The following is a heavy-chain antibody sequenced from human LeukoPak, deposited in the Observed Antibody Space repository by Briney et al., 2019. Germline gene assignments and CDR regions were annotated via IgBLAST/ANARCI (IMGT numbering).Heavy chain of an antibody. CDR3: AKDSVGDAFDI. D-gene: IGHD3-16*01. Sequence: GGSLRLSCAASGFTFSSYGMHWVRQAPGKGLGWVAVISYDGSNKYYADSVKGRFTISRDNSKNTLYLQMNSLRAEDTAVYYCAKDSVGDAFDIWGQGTMVTVSS. CDR1: GFTFSSYG. CDR2: ISYDGSNK. V-gene: IGHV3-30*18. J-gene: IGHJ3*02.